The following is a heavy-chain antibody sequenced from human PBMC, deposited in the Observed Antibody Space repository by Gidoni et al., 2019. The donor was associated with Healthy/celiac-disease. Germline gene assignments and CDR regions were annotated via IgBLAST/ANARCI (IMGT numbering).Heavy chain of an antibody. J-gene: IGHJ4*02. CDR2: IIPIFGTA. CDR1: GGTFSSYA. Sequence: QVQLVQSGAEVKKPGSSVKVSCKASGGTFSSYAISWVRQAPGQGLEWMGGIIPIFGTANYAQKFQGRVTITADESTSTAYMELSSLRSEDTAVYYCARCRTPFSGSYYLFDYWGQGTLVTVSS. D-gene: IGHD3-10*01. CDR3: ARCRTPFSGSYYLFDY. V-gene: IGHV1-69*01.